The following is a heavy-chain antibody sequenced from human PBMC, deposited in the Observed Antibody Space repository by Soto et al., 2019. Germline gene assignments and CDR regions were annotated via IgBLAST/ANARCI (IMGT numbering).Heavy chain of an antibody. CDR2: ISHSGRT. Sequence: QVQLQESGPGLVKPSETLSLICTVSGASLRSGSYYWSWIRQPPGKGLEWIGYISHSGRTNYDPSLKSRLTMSVDTSQNQFFLQLNSVTAADTAVYYCSYGSSFDYWGQGTLVTVSS. CDR3: SYGSSFDY. CDR1: GASLRSGSYY. V-gene: IGHV4-61*01. D-gene: IGHD3-10*01. J-gene: IGHJ4*02.